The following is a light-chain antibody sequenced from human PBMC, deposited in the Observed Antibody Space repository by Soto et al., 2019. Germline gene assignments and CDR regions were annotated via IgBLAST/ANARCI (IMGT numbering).Light chain of an antibody. Sequence: QSVLTQPDSVSGSPGQSITISCTGTSSDVGGYNYVSWYQQHPGKAPKLMIYEVSKRPSGVPDRFSGSKSDNTAYLSVSGLQAEDEADYYCISYAGSDNFVFGTGTKVTVL. CDR1: SSDVGGYNY. J-gene: IGLJ1*01. V-gene: IGLV2-8*01. CDR2: EVS. CDR3: ISYAGSDNFV.